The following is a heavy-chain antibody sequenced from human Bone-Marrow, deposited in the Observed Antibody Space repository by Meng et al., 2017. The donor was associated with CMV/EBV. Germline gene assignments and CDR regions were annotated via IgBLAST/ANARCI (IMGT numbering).Heavy chain of an antibody. Sequence: LSLTCAASGFTFSGSSMHWVRQASGKGLEWVGRIRTKGNNYATAYAASVKGRFTISRDDSKDTVYLQMNSLKTEDTAVYYCAKTLVSTTEGYWGQGTLVTVSS. V-gene: IGHV3-73*01. CDR3: AKTLVSTTEGY. D-gene: IGHD4-17*01. CDR2: IRTKGNNYAT. CDR1: GFTFSGSS. J-gene: IGHJ4*02.